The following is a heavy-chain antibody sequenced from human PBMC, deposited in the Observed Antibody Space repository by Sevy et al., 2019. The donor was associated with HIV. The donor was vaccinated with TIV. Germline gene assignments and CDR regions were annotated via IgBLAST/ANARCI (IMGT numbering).Heavy chain of an antibody. D-gene: IGHD3-16*01. J-gene: IGHJ6*02. V-gene: IGHV3-15*07. CDR1: GFTFRNAW. Sequence: GGSLRLSCVASGFTFRNAWMNWVRQAPGKGLEWVRRIRSNDDGGTTDYAAPVKGRFTISRDDSKNTLYLQMNSLNTEDTAVYYCAARTFSYGMDVWGQGTTVTVSS. CDR2: IRSNDDGGTT. CDR3: AARTFSYGMDV.